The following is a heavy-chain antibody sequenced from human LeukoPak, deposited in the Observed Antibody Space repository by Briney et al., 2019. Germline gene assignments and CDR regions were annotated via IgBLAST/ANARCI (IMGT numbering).Heavy chain of an antibody. J-gene: IGHJ3*02. Sequence: GSLRLSCAASGFTFSSYSMNWVRQAPGKGLEWVSAISGSGGSTYYADSVKGRFTISRDNLKNTLYLQMNSLRAEDTAVFYCAKDRDDYVWGSYLGAFDIWGQGTMVTVSS. CDR3: AKDRDDYVWGSYLGAFDI. CDR2: ISGSGGST. V-gene: IGHV3-23*01. D-gene: IGHD3-16*01. CDR1: GFTFSSYS.